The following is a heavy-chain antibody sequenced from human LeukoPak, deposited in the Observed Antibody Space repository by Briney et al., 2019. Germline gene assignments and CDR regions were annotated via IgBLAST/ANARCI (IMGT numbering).Heavy chain of an antibody. CDR2: ISGSSSSI. CDR3: ARDISGRAPPYYFDY. CDR1: GFTFSRYT. J-gene: IGHJ4*02. Sequence: GGSLRLSCAASGFTFSRYTMNWVRQAPGKGLEWVSDISGSSSSIYYADSVKGRFTISRDNAKNSLYLQMNSLRAEDTAVYYCARDISGRAPPYYFDYWGQGTLVTVSS. D-gene: IGHD1-26*01. V-gene: IGHV3-48*04.